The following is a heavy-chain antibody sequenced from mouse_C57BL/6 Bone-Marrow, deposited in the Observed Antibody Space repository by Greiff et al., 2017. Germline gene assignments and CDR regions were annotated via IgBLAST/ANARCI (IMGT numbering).Heavy chain of an antibody. V-gene: IGHV5-4*01. CDR2: ISDGGSYT. J-gene: IGHJ2*01. D-gene: IGHD1-1*01. CDR3: ARGGYYYGSNFDY. CDR1: GFTFSSYA. Sequence: EVQLVESGGGLVKPGGSLKLSCAASGFTFSSYAMSWVRQTPEKRLEWVATISDGGSYTYYPDNVKGRFTISRDNAKNNLYLQMSHLKSEDTAMYYCARGGYYYGSNFDYWGQGTTLTVSS.